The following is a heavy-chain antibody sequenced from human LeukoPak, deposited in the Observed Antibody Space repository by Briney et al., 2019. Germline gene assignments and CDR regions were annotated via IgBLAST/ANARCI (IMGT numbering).Heavy chain of an antibody. V-gene: IGHV3-21*04. CDR1: GFTFSSYS. CDR2: ISSSSSYI. D-gene: IGHD3-22*01. J-gene: IGHJ4*02. CDR3: AKGGIEYYYDSSGYFDY. Sequence: PGGSLRLSCAASGFTFSSYSMNWVRQAPGKGLEWVSSISSSSSYIYYADSVKGRFTISRDNAKNSLYLQMNSLRAEDTAVYYCAKGGIEYYYDSSGYFDYWGQGTLVTVSS.